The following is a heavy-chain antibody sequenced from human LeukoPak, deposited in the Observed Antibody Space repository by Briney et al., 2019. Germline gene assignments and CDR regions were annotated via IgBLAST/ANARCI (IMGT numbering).Heavy chain of an antibody. CDR3: ARDSLTDDAFDI. V-gene: IGHV4-30-2*01. CDR1: GGSISSGGYY. J-gene: IGHJ3*02. Sequence: SQTLSLTCTVSGGSISSGGYYWSWIRQPPGKGLEWIGYIYHSGSTYYNPSLKSRVTISVDRSKNQFSLKLSSVTAADTAVYYCARDSLTDDAFDIWGQGTMVTVSS. D-gene: IGHD4/OR15-4a*01. CDR2: IYHSGST.